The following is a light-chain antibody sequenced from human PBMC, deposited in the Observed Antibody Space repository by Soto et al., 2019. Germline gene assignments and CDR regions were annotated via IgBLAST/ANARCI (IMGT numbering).Light chain of an antibody. CDR1: QDISNY. J-gene: IGKJ4*01. CDR3: QQVNSYPLT. Sequence: DIQLTQSPSFLSASVGDRVTITCRASQDISNYLAWYQQKLGKAPKFLIYATSTVQSGVPSRFSGSGSGTEFTLTISSLQPEDFATYYCQQVNSYPLTFGGGTKVDI. V-gene: IGKV1-9*01. CDR2: ATS.